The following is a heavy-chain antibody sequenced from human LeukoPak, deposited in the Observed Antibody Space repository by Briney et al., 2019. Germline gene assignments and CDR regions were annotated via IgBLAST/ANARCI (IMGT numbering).Heavy chain of an antibody. Sequence: ASVKVSCKASGYTFTGYYMHWVRQAPGQGLEWMGRINPNSGGTNYAQKFQGRVTMTRDTSISTAYMELSRLRSDDTAVYYCARAQTSLRYFDWFYFDYWGQGTPVTVSS. V-gene: IGHV1-2*06. J-gene: IGHJ4*02. CDR3: ARAQTSLRYFDWFYFDY. D-gene: IGHD3-9*01. CDR2: INPNSGGT. CDR1: GYTFTGYY.